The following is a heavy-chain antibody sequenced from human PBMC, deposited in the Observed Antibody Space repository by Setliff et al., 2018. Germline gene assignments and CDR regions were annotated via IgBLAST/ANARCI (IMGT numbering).Heavy chain of an antibody. Sequence: GESLKISCKASGYIFTNYWIGWVRQMPGKGLEWMGVIYPGDSDTRYSPSFQGQVTISADKSINTAYLQWSSLKTSDTAIYYCTRHEDRNKCTSSSCYRENDAFDVWGQGAMVTVSS. D-gene: IGHD2-2*01. V-gene: IGHV5-51*01. CDR1: GYIFTNYW. CDR2: IYPGDSDT. J-gene: IGHJ3*01. CDR3: TRHEDRNKCTSSSCYRENDAFDV.